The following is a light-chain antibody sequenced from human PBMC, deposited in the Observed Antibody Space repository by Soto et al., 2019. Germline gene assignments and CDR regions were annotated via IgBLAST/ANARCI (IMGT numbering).Light chain of an antibody. CDR3: QQLQRTPFR. J-gene: IGKJ3*01. CDR2: GTS. Sequence: QLTQSPSSLSASVGDRVTITCRASQDISSYLAWYQQKAGKAPKLLIYGTSTLQNGVPSRFSAFGSGTEFTITISSLQHEDFATNHCQQLQRTPFRFGHGTTVDI. V-gene: IGKV1-9*01. CDR1: QDISSY.